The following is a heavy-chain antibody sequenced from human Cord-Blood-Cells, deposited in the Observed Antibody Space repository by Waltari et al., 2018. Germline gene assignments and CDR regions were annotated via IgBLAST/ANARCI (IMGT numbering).Heavy chain of an antibody. Sequence: QVQLVQSGAEVKKQGASLNASCKASGYPFSSYVITRVRQAPGQGLEWMGWISAYNGNTNYAQKLQGRVTMTTDTSTSTAYMELRSLRSDDTAVYYCARVVPGAFDIWGQGTMVTVSS. CDR3: ARVVPGAFDI. D-gene: IGHD6-6*01. CDR1: GYPFSSYV. V-gene: IGHV1-18*01. CDR2: ISAYNGNT. J-gene: IGHJ3*02.